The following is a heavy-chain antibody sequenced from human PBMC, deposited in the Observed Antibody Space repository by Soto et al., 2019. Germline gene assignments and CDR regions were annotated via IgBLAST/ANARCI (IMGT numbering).Heavy chain of an antibody. J-gene: IGHJ4*02. Sequence: QIQLVQSGAEVKKPGASVKVSCKASGYTFTSYGISWVRQAPGQGLGWMGWISDYNGNRNYAHKVQGRVTMTTDTSKNTAYMELRSLRSDDTAVYYCARDQVGATGDYWGQGTLVTVSS. D-gene: IGHD1-26*01. CDR1: GYTFTSYG. CDR2: ISDYNGNR. CDR3: ARDQVGATGDY. V-gene: IGHV1-18*01.